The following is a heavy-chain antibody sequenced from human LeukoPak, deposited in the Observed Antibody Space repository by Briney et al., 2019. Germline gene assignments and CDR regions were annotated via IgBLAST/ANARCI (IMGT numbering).Heavy chain of an antibody. CDR2: ITGSSTWT. CDR1: GFTFGAYG. Sequence: PGESLRLSCEASGFTFGAYGMTWVRQAPGKGLEWVSGITGSSTWTYYADSVRGRFTISRDNSKNTLHLQMNNLTADDPAIYYCARELVSLGTGYFDLWGRGTLVTVSS. CDR3: ARELVSLGTGYFDL. V-gene: IGHV3-23*01. J-gene: IGHJ2*01. D-gene: IGHD7-27*01.